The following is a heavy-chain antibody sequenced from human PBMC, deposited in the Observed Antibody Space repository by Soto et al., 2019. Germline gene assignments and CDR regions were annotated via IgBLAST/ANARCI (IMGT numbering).Heavy chain of an antibody. D-gene: IGHD3-9*01. J-gene: IGHJ5*02. CDR3: ARDLSLAHYDILTGYSLRWFDP. Sequence: SETLSLTCAVSGYSISSGYYWGWIRQPPGKGLEWIGSIYHSGSTYYNPSLKSRVTISVDTSKNQFSLKLSSVTAADTAVYYCARDLSLAHYDILTGYSLRWFDPWGQGTLGTV. CDR1: GYSISSGYY. CDR2: IYHSGST. V-gene: IGHV4-38-2*02.